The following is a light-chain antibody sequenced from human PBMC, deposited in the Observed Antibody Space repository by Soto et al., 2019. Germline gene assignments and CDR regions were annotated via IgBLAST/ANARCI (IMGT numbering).Light chain of an antibody. J-gene: IGLJ1*01. V-gene: IGLV2-14*03. Sequence: QSALTQPASVSGSPGQSITISCTGTSSDVGAYNFVSWYQQHPGKAPKLIIHDVRNRPSGVSNRLSGSKSGNTASLTISGLQAEDESDYYCCSYTSSSTRVFGTGTKLTVL. CDR1: SSDVGAYNF. CDR3: CSYTSSSTRV. CDR2: DVR.